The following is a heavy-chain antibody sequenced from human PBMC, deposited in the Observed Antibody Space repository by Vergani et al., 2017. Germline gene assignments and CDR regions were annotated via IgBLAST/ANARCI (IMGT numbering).Heavy chain of an antibody. J-gene: IGHJ4*02. D-gene: IGHD3-9*01. CDR3: ARRSGIVYDIFSGTQYFFDF. CDR1: GFSIDNGYY. Sequence: QVQLHESGPELVKPSETLSLTCAVSGFSIDNGYYWDWIRQPPGKGLEWIGSIYRTGRTHFNPSLKSRVTISVDTSNNHFSLRLNSLTAADTAVYYCARRSGIVYDIFSGTQYFFDFWGQGTLVTVSS. V-gene: IGHV4-38-2*01. CDR2: IYRTGRT.